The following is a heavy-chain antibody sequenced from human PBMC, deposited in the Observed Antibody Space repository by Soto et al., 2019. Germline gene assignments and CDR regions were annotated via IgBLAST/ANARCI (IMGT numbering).Heavy chain of an antibody. V-gene: IGHV3-30*03. CDR1: GLKLYDYP. CDR2: VSNDGRTT. Sequence: GGYLRHSCAASGLKLYDYPMHWVRQAPGKGLERLASVSNDGRTTHYADSIRGRFIISRDNSRSLLFLQLIDLSRVDSALYFCAALGCYYFGSAGVIWFDP. CDR3: AALGCYYFGSAGVIWFDP. J-gene: IGHJ5*02. D-gene: IGHD3-10*01.